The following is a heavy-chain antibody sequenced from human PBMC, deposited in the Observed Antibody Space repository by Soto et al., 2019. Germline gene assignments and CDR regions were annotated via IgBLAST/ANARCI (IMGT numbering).Heavy chain of an antibody. CDR3: ARELAYYYGSGSYSRNWFDP. Sequence: SETLSLTCAVSGGSISSGGYSWSWIRQPPGKGLEWIGYIYHSGSTYYNPSLKSRVTISVDTSKNQFSLKLSSVTAADTAVYYCARELAYYYGSGSYSRNWFDPWGQGTPVTVSS. D-gene: IGHD3-10*01. V-gene: IGHV4-30-2*01. CDR1: GGSISSGGYS. CDR2: IYHSGST. J-gene: IGHJ5*02.